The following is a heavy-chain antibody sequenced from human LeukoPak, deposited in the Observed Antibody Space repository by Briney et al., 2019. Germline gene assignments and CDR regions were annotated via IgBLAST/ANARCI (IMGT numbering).Heavy chain of an antibody. V-gene: IGHV3-73*01. CDR1: GFTFSGSA. J-gene: IGHJ4*02. D-gene: IGHD4-17*01. CDR3: TRLSYGDAPYVDY. Sequence: PGGSLRLSCAASGFTFSGSAMHWVRQASGKGLEWVGRIRGKANTYATAYAASVKGRFTISRDDSKNTAYLQMNSLKTEDTAVYYCTRLSYGDAPYVDYWGQGTLVTVSS. CDR2: IRGKANTYAT.